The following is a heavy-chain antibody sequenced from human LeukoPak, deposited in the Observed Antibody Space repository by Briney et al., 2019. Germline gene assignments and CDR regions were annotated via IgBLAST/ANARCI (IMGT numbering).Heavy chain of an antibody. D-gene: IGHD4-17*01. V-gene: IGHV3-23*01. Sequence: PGGSLRLSCVASEFTFSNYVMSWVRQAPGKGLEWVSAITARGDGTNYADSVRGRFTISRDNSKNTLYLQLSSLRVEDTAVYYCAKEGTVTNFVWVDVWGQGTTVTVFS. CDR2: ITARGDGT. J-gene: IGHJ6*02. CDR1: EFTFSNYV. CDR3: AKEGTVTNFVWVDV.